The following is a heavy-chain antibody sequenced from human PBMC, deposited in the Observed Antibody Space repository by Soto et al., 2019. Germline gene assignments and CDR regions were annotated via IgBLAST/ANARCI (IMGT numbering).Heavy chain of an antibody. J-gene: IGHJ6*02. Sequence: LRLSCAASGFTFSSYGMHWVRQAPGKGLEWVAVISYDGSNKYYADSVKGRFTISRDNSKNTLYLQMNSLRAEDTAVYYCAKDVSDYYYYGMDVWGQGTTVTVSS. V-gene: IGHV3-30*18. CDR3: AKDVSDYYYYGMDV. CDR2: ISYDGSNK. CDR1: GFTFSSYG.